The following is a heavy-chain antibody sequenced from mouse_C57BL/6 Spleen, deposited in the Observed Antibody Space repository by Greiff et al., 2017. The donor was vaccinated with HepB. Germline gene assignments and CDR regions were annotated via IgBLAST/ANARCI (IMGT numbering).Heavy chain of an antibody. Sequence: EVQLVESGGGLVKPGGSLKLSCAASGFTFSDYGMHWVRQAPEKGLEWVAYISSGSSTIYYADTVKGRFTISRDNAKNTLFLQMTSLRSEDTAMDYCEGSYYDYDVGGPWFAYWGQGTLVTVSA. J-gene: IGHJ3*01. V-gene: IGHV5-17*01. CDR1: GFTFSDYG. CDR3: EGSYYDYDVGGPWFAY. CDR2: ISSGSSTI. D-gene: IGHD2-4*01.